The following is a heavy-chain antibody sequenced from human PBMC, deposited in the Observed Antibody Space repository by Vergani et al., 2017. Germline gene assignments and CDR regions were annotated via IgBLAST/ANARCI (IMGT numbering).Heavy chain of an antibody. J-gene: IGHJ5*02. V-gene: IGHV3-11*06. CDR2: ISSSSSYT. CDR1: GFTFSDYY. CDR3: AKSGFWSGYPRFNWFDP. Sequence: QVQLVESGGGLVKPGGSLRLSCAASGFTFSDYYMSWIRQAPGKGLEWVSYISSSSSYTNYADSVKGRFTISRDNAKNSLYLQMNSLRAEDTAVYYCAKSGFWSGYPRFNWFDPWGQGTLVTVSS. D-gene: IGHD3-3*01.